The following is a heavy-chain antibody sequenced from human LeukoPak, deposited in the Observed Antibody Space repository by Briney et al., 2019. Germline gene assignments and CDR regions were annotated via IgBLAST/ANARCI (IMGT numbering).Heavy chain of an antibody. CDR3: ARDRATSAFDI. D-gene: IGHD1-26*01. CDR1: GYTFTSYY. V-gene: IGHV1-46*01. CDR2: INPSGGST. J-gene: IGHJ3*02. Sequence: GASVKVSCKASGYTFTSYYMHWVRQAPGQGLEWMGLINPSGGSTNYAQKFQGRVTMTRDTSTSTVYMELSSLRSEDTAVYYCARDRATSAFDIWGQGTMVTVSS.